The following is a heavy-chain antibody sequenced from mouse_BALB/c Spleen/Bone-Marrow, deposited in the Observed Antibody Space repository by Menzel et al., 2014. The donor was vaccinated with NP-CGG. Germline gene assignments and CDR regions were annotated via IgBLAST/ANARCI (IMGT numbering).Heavy chain of an antibody. CDR3: ALNWDSAY. V-gene: IGHV5-6*02. CDR2: INNGGTYT. J-gene: IGHJ3*01. D-gene: IGHD4-1*02. CDR1: GFTFSSYG. Sequence: DVKLVESGGDLVKPGGSLKLSCAASGFTFSSYGMSWVRQTPDKRLEWVATINNGGTYTYYPDSVKGRFTISRDNAKNTLYLQMSSLKSEDTAMYYCALNWDSAYWGQGTLVTVSA.